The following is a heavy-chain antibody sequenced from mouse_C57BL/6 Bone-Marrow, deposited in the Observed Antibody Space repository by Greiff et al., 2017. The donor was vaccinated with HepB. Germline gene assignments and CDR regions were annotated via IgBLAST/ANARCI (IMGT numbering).Heavy chain of an antibody. CDR3: ARDPGYYYGYWYFDV. CDR1: GYSITSGYY. V-gene: IGHV3-6*01. CDR2: ISYDGSN. Sequence: DVQLQESGPGLVKPSQSLSLTCSVTGYSITSGYYWNWIRQFPGNKLEWMGYISYDGSNNYNPSLKNRISITRDTSKNQFFLKLNSVTTEDTATYDCARDPGYYYGYWYFDVWGTGTTVTVSS. J-gene: IGHJ1*03. D-gene: IGHD1-1*01.